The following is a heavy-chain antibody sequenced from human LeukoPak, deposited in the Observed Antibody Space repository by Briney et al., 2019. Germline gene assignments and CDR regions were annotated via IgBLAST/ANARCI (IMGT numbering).Heavy chain of an antibody. V-gene: IGHV3-15*01. CDR2: IKGKTDGGAT. J-gene: IGHJ3*02. CDR3: TTEYRHSSGWYGAFDI. D-gene: IGHD6-19*01. Sequence: GGSLRLSCAASGFTLTNAWMSWVRQAPGKGLEWVGRIKGKTDGGATDYAASVKGRFTILRDDSENTLYLQMNSLETEDTAVYYCTTEYRHSSGWYGAFDIWGQGTMVTVSS. CDR1: GFTLTNAW.